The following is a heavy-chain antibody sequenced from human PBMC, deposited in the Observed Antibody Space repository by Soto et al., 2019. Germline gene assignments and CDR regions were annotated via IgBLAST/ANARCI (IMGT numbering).Heavy chain of an antibody. J-gene: IGHJ4*02. V-gene: IGHV3-33*01. CDR2: IWYDGSNK. Sequence: PGESLKISCAASGFIFSTYGMHWVRQAPGKGLEWVAVIWYDGSNKYYADSVKGRFTISRDNSKNTLYLQMNSLKAEDTAVYYCARAVGPFDYWGRGTLVTVSS. CDR1: GFIFSTYG. CDR3: ARAVGPFDY. D-gene: IGHD1-26*01.